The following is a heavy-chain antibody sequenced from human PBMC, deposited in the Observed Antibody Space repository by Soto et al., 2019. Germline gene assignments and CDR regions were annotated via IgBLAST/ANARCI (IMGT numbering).Heavy chain of an antibody. CDR3: AAWDRKLVATVN. J-gene: IGHJ4*02. V-gene: IGHV1-58*01. CDR1: GFTFTSSA. D-gene: IGHD5-12*01. Sequence: QMQLVQSGPEVKKPGTSVKVSCKASGFTFTSSAVQWVRQARGQRLEWIGWIVVGSGNTNYAQKFQERVTITRDMSTSTAYMELSSLRSEDTAVYYCAAWDRKLVATVNWGQGTLVTVSS. CDR2: IVVGSGNT.